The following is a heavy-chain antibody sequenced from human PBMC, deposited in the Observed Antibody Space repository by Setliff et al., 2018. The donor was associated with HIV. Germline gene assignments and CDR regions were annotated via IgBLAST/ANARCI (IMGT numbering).Heavy chain of an antibody. CDR1: GGSISSSIYY. J-gene: IGHJ4*02. Sequence: SETLSLTCTVSGGSISSSIYYWGWIRQPPGKGLEWIGFIYYSGSTYYYGWSTYYNPSLKSRVTISVDTSKNQFSLKLSSVTAADTAVYYCARHDTEYSSYPIDYWGQGNLVTVSS. CDR2: IYYSGSTYYYGWST. D-gene: IGHD6-6*01. CDR3: ARHDTEYSSYPIDY. V-gene: IGHV4-39*01.